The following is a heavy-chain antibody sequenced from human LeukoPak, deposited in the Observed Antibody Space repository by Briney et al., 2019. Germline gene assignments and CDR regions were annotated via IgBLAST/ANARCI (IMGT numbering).Heavy chain of an antibody. J-gene: IGHJ4*02. Sequence: GGSLRLSCAAPGFTVSSNYMSWVRQAPGKGLEWVSVIYSGGSTYYADSVKGRFTISRDNSKNTLYLQMNSLRAEDTAVYYCARARVSSGWYGFFDYWGQGTLVTVSS. V-gene: IGHV3-53*01. CDR1: GFTVSSNY. CDR3: ARARVSSGWYGFFDY. D-gene: IGHD6-19*01. CDR2: IYSGGST.